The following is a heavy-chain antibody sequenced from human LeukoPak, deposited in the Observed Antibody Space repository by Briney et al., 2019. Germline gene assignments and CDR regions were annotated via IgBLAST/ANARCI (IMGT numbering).Heavy chain of an antibody. CDR3: ARDVRSSTPTGYYYMDV. CDR1: GYTFISYA. CDR2: INPNSRGT. D-gene: IGHD2-2*01. J-gene: IGHJ6*03. V-gene: IGHV1-2*02. Sequence: GASVKVSCKASGYTFISYAMHWVCQAPGQRLEWMGWINPNSRGTNYAQKFQGRVTMTRDTSISTAYMELSRLRSDDTAVYYCARDVRSSTPTGYYYMDVWGKGTTVTVSS.